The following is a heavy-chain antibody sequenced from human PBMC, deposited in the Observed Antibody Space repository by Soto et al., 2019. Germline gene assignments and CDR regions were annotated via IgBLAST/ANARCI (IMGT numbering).Heavy chain of an antibody. CDR1: GASISRTGFH. CDR3: ASRGSGHTFDY. V-gene: IGHV4-39*01. D-gene: IGHD3-10*01. CDR2: IYEGETT. Sequence: QLQLQESGPGLVKPSETLSLTCAVSGASISRTGFHWGWIRQPPGQGLEWIGSIYEGETTFYNSSLKSRAPISADTSKNHFPLKLSSVTAADTAVYYCASRGSGHTFDYWGQGTLVTVPS. J-gene: IGHJ4*02.